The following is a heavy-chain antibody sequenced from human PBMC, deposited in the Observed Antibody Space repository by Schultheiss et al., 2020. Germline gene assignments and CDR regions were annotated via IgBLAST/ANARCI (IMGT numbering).Heavy chain of an antibody. J-gene: IGHJ6*02. CDR3: ARGPGRRINYYYYGMDV. CDR2: IYHSGST. V-gene: IGHV4-30-2*01. Sequence: SETLSLTCAVSGGSISSGGYSWSWIRQPPGKGLEWIGYIYHSGSTYYNPSLKSRVTISVDRSKNQFSLKLSSVTAADTAVYYCARGPGRRINYYYYGMDVWGQGTTVTVSS. D-gene: IGHD2/OR15-2a*01. CDR1: GGSISSGGYS.